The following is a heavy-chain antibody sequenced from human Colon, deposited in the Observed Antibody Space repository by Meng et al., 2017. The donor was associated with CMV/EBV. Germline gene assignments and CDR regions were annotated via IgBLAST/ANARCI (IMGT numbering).Heavy chain of an antibody. D-gene: IGHD4-11*01. CDR1: NGSFTDYY. V-gene: IGHV4-34*01. J-gene: IGHJ4*02. CDR2: INHRGNT. Sequence: SETLSLTCAVYNGSFTDYYWSWIRPPPGKGLEWIGEINHRGNTYFNPSLKSRVIISIDTSKNQFSLKLNSVTAADTAIYYCARDWSSNYDFDSWGQGMLVTVSS. CDR3: ARDWSSNYDFDS.